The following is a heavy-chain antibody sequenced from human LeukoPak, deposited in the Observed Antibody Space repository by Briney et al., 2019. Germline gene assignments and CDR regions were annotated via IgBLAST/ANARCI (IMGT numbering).Heavy chain of an antibody. J-gene: IGHJ6*02. Sequence: GESLKISCKGSGYIFNSYWIGWVRQLPGKGLEWMGIIYPGDSGTRYSPSFQGQVIISADKSISTAYVQWSSLKASDSAMYYCARGSSVAGTPSYYYYGMDVWGQGTTVTVSS. CDR3: ARGSSVAGTPSYYYYGMDV. V-gene: IGHV5-51*01. CDR2: IYPGDSGT. D-gene: IGHD6-19*01. CDR1: GYIFNSYW.